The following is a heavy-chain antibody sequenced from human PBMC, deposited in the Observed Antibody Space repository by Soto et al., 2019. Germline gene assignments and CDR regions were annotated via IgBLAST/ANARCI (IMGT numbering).Heavy chain of an antibody. V-gene: IGHV3-23*01. D-gene: IGHD3-9*01. J-gene: IGHJ4*02. CDR2: ISGSGGST. CDR1: GFTFSSYA. Sequence: EVQLLESGGGLVQPGGSLRLSCAASGFTFSSYAMSWVRQAPGKGLEWVSAISGSGGSTYYADSVKGRFTISRDNSNNTLYVQTNSLRAEDTAVYYCAKGLGRYYDILTGYYTFDYWRQGTLVTVSS. CDR3: AKGLGRYYDILTGYYTFDY.